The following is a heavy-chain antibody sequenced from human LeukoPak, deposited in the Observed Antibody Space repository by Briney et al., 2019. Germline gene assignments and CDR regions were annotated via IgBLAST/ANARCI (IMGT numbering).Heavy chain of an antibody. V-gene: IGHV4-39*01. D-gene: IGHD2-2*01. Sequence: SETLSLTCTVSGGSLSSSSYYWGWVRQPPGKGLEWIGSIYYSGSTYYNPSLKSRVTISVDTSKNQFSLKLSSVTAADTAVYYCARSAIYCSSTSCYDNWFDPWGQGTLVTVSS. CDR3: ARSAIYCSSTSCYDNWFDP. CDR2: IYYSGST. J-gene: IGHJ5*02. CDR1: GGSLSSSSYY.